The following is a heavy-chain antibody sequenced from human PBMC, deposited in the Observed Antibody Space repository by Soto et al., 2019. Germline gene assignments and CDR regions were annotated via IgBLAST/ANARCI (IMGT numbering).Heavy chain of an antibody. J-gene: IGHJ4*02. Sequence: HPGGSLRLSCAASGFTFSSYSMNWVRQAPGKGLEWVSYISSSSSTIYYADSVKGRFTISRDNAKNSLYLQMNSLRAEDTAVYYCARMGMATTPWLDYWGQGTLVTVSS. V-gene: IGHV3-48*01. CDR1: GFTFSSYS. CDR2: ISSSSSTI. CDR3: ARMGMATTPWLDY. D-gene: IGHD5-12*01.